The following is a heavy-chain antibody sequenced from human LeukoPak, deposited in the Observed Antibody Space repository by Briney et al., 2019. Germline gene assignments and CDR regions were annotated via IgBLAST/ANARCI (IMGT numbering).Heavy chain of an antibody. V-gene: IGHV1-2*02. J-gene: IGHJ5*02. Sequence: ASVKVSCKASANTFTDFYIHWVRQAPGQGLEWMGWINPNSGGADYAQKFQGRVTMTRDTSISTAYMELSRLTSDDTAVYYCARVVYSFGYCTVTDCPNWFDPWGQGTLVTVSS. CDR1: ANTFTDFY. CDR3: ARVVYSFGYCTVTDCPNWFDP. D-gene: IGHD2-8*02. CDR2: INPNSGGA.